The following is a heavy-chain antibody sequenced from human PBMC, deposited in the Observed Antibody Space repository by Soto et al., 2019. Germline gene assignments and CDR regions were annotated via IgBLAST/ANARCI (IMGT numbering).Heavy chain of an antibody. V-gene: IGHV3-48*02. Sequence: EVQLVESGGGLVQPGGSLRLSCAASGFTFSSYSMNWVRQAPGKGLEWVSYISSSSSTIYYADSVKGRFTISRDNAKNSRYLQMNSLRDEDTAVYYCAREGVGSYLDYWGQGTLVTVSS. CDR2: ISSSSSTI. D-gene: IGHD1-26*01. CDR1: GFTFSSYS. CDR3: AREGVGSYLDY. J-gene: IGHJ4*02.